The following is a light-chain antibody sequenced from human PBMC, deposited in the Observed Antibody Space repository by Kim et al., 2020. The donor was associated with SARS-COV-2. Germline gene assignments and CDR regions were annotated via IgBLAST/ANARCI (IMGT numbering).Light chain of an antibody. V-gene: IGKV1-33*01. CDR3: QQYDDLPIS. CDR2: DAS. Sequence: ASVGDRVTITCQASQGIRKYLTWFQQKAGKAPKFLIYDASILGTGVPSRFRGSGSGTEFTFTITSLQSEDFATYYCQQYDDLPISFGGGTKVDIK. CDR1: QGIRKY. J-gene: IGKJ4*01.